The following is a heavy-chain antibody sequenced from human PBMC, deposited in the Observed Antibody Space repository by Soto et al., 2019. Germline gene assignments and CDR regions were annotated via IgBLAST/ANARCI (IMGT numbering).Heavy chain of an antibody. V-gene: IGHV3-23*01. CDR3: AKDQGGCWCETDY. CDR1: GFTFSNYA. D-gene: IGHD2-15*01. J-gene: IGHJ4*02. Sequence: EVQLLESGGGLVQPGGSLRLSCAASGFTFSNYAVTWVRQAPGKGLEWVSAISGSGGSTYYADSVKGRFTISRDNSKNTLYLQMNSLRAEDTAVYYCAKDQGGCWCETDYWGQGTLVTVSS. CDR2: ISGSGGST.